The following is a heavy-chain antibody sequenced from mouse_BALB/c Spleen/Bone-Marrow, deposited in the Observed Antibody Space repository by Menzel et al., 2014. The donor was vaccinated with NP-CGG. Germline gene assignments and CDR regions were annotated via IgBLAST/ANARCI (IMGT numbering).Heavy chain of an antibody. Sequence: EVKLVESGGGLVQPGGSRKLSCAASGFTFSSFGMHWVRQAPEKGLEWVAYISSGSSTTYYADTVKGRFTISRDNPKNTLFPQMTSLRCEETAMYDCARGGNYAWFAYWGQGALVTVSA. CDR2: ISSGSSTT. CDR3: ARGGNYAWFAY. J-gene: IGHJ3*01. CDR1: GFTFSSFG. V-gene: IGHV5-17*02. D-gene: IGHD2-1*01.